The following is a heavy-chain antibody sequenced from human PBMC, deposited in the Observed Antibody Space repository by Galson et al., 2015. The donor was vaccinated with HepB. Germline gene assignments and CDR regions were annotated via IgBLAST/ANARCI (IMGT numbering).Heavy chain of an antibody. Sequence: CAISGDSVSSNSAAWIWIRQSPSRGLEWLGRTYYRSKWYNDYAVSVKSRITINPDTSKNQFSLQLNSVTPEDTAVYYCARDQLYYDFWSGYTYYYYGMDVWGQGTTVTVSS. CDR2: TYYRSKWYN. CDR1: GDSVSSNSAA. D-gene: IGHD3-3*01. J-gene: IGHJ6*02. CDR3: ARDQLYYDFWSGYTYYYYGMDV. V-gene: IGHV6-1*01.